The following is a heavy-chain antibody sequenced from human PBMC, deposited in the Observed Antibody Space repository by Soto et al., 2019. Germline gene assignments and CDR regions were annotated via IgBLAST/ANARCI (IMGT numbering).Heavy chain of an antibody. V-gene: IGHV6-1*01. CDR1: GDSVSSNSAA. D-gene: IGHD2-2*01. CDR3: ARDRIVVVPAAILYYYYYGMDV. J-gene: IGHJ6*02. Sequence: SQTLSPTSAISGDSVSSNSAAWNWIRQPPSSGLEWLGRTYYRSKWYNDYAVAVKSRITSNPDSSKNQFSLQLNSVTPEDTAVYYCARDRIVVVPAAILYYYYYGMDVWGQGTTVTVSS. CDR2: TYYRSKWYN.